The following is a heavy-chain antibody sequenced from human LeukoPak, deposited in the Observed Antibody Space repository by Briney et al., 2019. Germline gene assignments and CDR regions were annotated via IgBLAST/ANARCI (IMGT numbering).Heavy chain of an antibody. CDR1: GFTFSSYW. CDR3: ARYSWDSSSWYARGSYFDY. J-gene: IGHJ4*02. D-gene: IGHD6-13*01. CDR2: ISSSGSTI. V-gene: IGHV3-48*04. Sequence: PGGSLRLSCAASGFTFSSYWMHWVRPAPGKGLEGVSYISSSGSTIYYADSVKGRFTISRDNAKNSLYLQMNSLRAEDTAVYYCARYSWDSSSWYARGSYFDYWGQGTLVTVSS.